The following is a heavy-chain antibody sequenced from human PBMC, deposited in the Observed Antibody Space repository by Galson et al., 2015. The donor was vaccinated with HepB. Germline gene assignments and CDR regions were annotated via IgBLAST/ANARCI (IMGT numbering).Heavy chain of an antibody. J-gene: IGHJ4*02. CDR2: ISYDGSNK. Sequence: SLRLSCAASGFTFSSYAMHWVRQAPGKGLEWVAVISYDGSNKYYADSVKGRFTISRDNSKNTLYLQMNSLRAEDTAVYYCARVGQSVSRIAVAGRMGGFDYWGQGTLVTVSS. CDR3: ARVGQSVSRIAVAGRMGGFDY. CDR1: GFTFSSYA. V-gene: IGHV3-30*04. D-gene: IGHD6-19*01.